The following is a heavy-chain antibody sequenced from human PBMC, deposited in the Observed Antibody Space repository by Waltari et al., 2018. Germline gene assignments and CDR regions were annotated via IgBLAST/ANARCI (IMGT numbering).Heavy chain of an antibody. Sequence: QVQLVQSGAEVKKPGSSVKVSCKASGGTFSSYAISWVRQAPGQGLEWMGGIIPSFGTANYAQKFQGRVTITADESTSTAYMELSSLRSEDTAVYYCARDGPSTVDWGNWFDPWGQGTLVTVSS. CDR2: IIPSFGTA. J-gene: IGHJ5*02. V-gene: IGHV1-69*13. D-gene: IGHD7-27*01. CDR3: ARDGPSTVDWGNWFDP. CDR1: GGTFSSYA.